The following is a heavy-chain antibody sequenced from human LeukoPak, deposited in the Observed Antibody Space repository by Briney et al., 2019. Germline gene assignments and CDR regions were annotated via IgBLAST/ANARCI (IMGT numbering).Heavy chain of an antibody. D-gene: IGHD4-17*01. CDR2: MNPNSGNT. Sequence: ASVKVSCKASGYTFTSYDINWVRQATGQGLEWMGWMNPNSGNTGYAQKFQGRVTMTRNTSISTAYMELSSLRSEDTAVYYCARDGDVTVTSHPYYYYYMDVWGKGTTVTVSS. J-gene: IGHJ6*03. CDR3: ARDGDVTVTSHPYYYYYMDV. V-gene: IGHV1-8*01. CDR1: GYTFTSYD.